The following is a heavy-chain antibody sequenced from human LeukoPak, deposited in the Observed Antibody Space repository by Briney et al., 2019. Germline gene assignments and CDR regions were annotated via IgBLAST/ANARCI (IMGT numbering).Heavy chain of an antibody. Sequence: SETLSLTCAVSGGSISSSNWWSWVRQPPGKGLEWIGEIFHSGSTNYNPSLKSRVTISVDKSKNQFSLQLSSVTAADTAVYYCARDPHGSGSYSDLFDYWGQGTLVTVSS. D-gene: IGHD3-10*01. CDR3: ARDPHGSGSYSDLFDY. CDR2: IFHSGST. V-gene: IGHV4-4*02. CDR1: GGSISSSNW. J-gene: IGHJ4*02.